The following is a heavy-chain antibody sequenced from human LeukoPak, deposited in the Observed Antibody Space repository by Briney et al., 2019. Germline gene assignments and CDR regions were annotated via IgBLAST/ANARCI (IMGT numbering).Heavy chain of an antibody. J-gene: IGHJ6*03. Sequence: ASVKVSCKASGYTFTGYYMHWVRQAPGQGLEWMGWINPNSGGTNYAQKFQGRVTMTRDTSISTAYMELSSLRSEDTAVYYCARAWFYDYVWGSYRKDTTHPEYYYYMDVWGKGTTVTVSS. D-gene: IGHD3-16*02. CDR1: GYTFTGYY. CDR3: ARAWFYDYVWGSYRKDTTHPEYYYYMDV. V-gene: IGHV1-2*02. CDR2: INPNSGGT.